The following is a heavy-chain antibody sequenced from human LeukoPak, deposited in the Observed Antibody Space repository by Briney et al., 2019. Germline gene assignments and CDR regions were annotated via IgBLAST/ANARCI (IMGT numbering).Heavy chain of an antibody. Sequence: SETLSLTCTVSGGSISSYYWSWIRQPAGKGLEWIGRIYTSGSTNYNPSLKSRVTMSVGTSKNQFSLKLSSVTAADTAVYYCARVTAVAGLYYFDYWGQGTLVTVSS. J-gene: IGHJ4*02. CDR3: ARVTAVAGLYYFDY. D-gene: IGHD6-19*01. CDR1: GGSISSYY. CDR2: IYTSGST. V-gene: IGHV4-4*07.